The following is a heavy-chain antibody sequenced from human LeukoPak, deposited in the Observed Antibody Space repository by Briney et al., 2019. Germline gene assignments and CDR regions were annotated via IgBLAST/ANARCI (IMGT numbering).Heavy chain of an antibody. CDR3: ARGDRYYYYYMDV. CDR1: GYTFTDYY. CDR2: ITPNSDDT. Sequence: ASVKVSCKASGYTFTDYYIHWVRQAPGQGLEWMGCITPNSDDTDYAQKFQGRVTMTRDTSINTAYMEVTSLISDDTAVYYCARGDRYYYYYMDVWGKGTTVTVSS. V-gene: IGHV1-2*02. J-gene: IGHJ6*03.